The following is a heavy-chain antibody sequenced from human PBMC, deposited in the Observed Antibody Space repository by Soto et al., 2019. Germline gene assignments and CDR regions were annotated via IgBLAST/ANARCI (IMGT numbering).Heavy chain of an antibody. CDR2: IYYSGST. CDR3: ARVIAAAGRYFDY. V-gene: IGHV4-59*08. D-gene: IGHD6-13*01. CDR1: GGSISSYY. J-gene: IGHJ4*02. Sequence: QVQLQESGPGLVKPSETLSLTCTVSGGSISSYYWSWIRQPPGKGLEWIGYIYYSGSTNYNPSLKCRVTISVGTSTNQCSWKRSSVTAADPAVYYCARVIAAAGRYFDYWGQGTLVAVSS.